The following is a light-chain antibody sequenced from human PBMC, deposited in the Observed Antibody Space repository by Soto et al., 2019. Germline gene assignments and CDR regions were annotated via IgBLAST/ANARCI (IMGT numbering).Light chain of an antibody. J-gene: IGLJ3*02. V-gene: IGLV2-14*01. Sequence: SALTQPASLSGSPGQSPTLSCTGNSSYVGGYNSVSWYQQHPGKAPKLMIFDVNSRTPGVSGRFSGSKSANTASLTISGLQAEDEADYYCSSYTSSDSWVFGGGTKVTVL. CDR1: SSYVGGYNS. CDR2: DVN. CDR3: SSYTSSDSWV.